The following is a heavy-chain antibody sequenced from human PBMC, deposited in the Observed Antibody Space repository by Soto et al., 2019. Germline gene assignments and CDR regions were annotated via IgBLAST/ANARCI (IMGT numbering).Heavy chain of an antibody. CDR2: MNPNSGDT. CDR3: ARGPPESAGV. V-gene: IGHV1-8*02. D-gene: IGHD3-10*01. J-gene: IGHJ4*02. CDR1: GYTFTSSD. Sequence: QARLVQSGAEVKKPGASVKVSCKASGYTFTSSDINWVRQATGQGLEWMGWMNPNSGDTGYGQKFQGRVNPTRNTSISTAYMELSSLRSEDTAVYYCARGPPESAGVWGQGTLVTVSS.